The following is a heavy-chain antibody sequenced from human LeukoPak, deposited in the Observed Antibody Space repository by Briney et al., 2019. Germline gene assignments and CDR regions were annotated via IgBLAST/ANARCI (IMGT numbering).Heavy chain of an antibody. Sequence: PSQTLSLTCTVSGGSISSDGYYWSWIRQHPGKGLEWIGYIYYSGSTYYNPSLKSRVTISVDTSKNQFSLKLSSVTAADTAVYHCARGGCSSTSCYWFDPWGQGTLVTVSS. J-gene: IGHJ5*02. CDR3: ARGGCSSTSCYWFDP. CDR2: IYYSGST. V-gene: IGHV4-31*03. CDR1: GGSISSDGYY. D-gene: IGHD2-2*01.